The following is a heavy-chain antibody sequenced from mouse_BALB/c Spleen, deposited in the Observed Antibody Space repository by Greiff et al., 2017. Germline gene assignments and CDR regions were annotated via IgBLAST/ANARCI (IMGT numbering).Heavy chain of an antibody. Sequence: QVQLQQSGAELVRPGASVTLSCKASGYTFTDYEMHWVKQTPVHGLEWIGAIDPETGGTAYNQKFKGKATLTADKSSSTAYMELRSLTSEDSAVYYGTRGSSYFDYWGQGTTLTVSA. CDR3: TRGSSYFDY. J-gene: IGHJ2*01. CDR1: GYTFTDYE. CDR2: IDPETGGT. V-gene: IGHV1-15*01.